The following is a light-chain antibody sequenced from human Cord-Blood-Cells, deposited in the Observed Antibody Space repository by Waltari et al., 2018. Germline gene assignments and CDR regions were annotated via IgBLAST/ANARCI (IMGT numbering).Light chain of an antibody. J-gene: IGLJ2*01. Sequence: QSALTQPASVSGSPGQSITISCTGTSSDVGSYNLVSWYQQHPGKAPKLMIYEVSKRPSGFSNRFSGSKSGNTASLLISGLQAEDEADYYCCSYAGSSTLVFGGGTKLTVL. V-gene: IGLV2-23*02. CDR3: CSYAGSSTLV. CDR2: EVS. CDR1: SSDVGSYNL.